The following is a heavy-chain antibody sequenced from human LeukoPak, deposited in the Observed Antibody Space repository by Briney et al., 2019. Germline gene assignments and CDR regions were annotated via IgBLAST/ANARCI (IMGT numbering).Heavy chain of an antibody. CDR2: IYYNGNT. CDR3: ARLTALAGHRGAFDI. CDR1: GGSIGGHTFY. J-gene: IGHJ3*02. D-gene: IGHD6-19*01. Sequence: SETLSLTCNVSGGSIGGHTFYWDWIRQPPGMGLEWIATIYYNGNTFYNPSLKSRVASSIDMSKSQFSLHLSSVTAADTAIYYCARLTALAGHRGAFDIWGPGTMVTVSS. V-gene: IGHV4-39*01.